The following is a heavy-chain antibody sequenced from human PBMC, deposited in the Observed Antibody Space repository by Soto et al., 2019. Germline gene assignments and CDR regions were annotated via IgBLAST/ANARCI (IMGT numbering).Heavy chain of an antibody. CDR2: ISVSDGMT. V-gene: IGHV3-23*01. D-gene: IGHD6-6*01. CDR3: AKGVSQYAALALCEC. Sequence: WGPLRLSCAASGFTFRSYAMTWVRQAPGKGLEWVSTISVSDGMTYSTDSVKGRFTISRDNSRNTAYLQMNSLRVEDTAVYYCAKGVSQYAALALCECWGRGTLVTVSA. CDR1: GFTFRSYA. J-gene: IGHJ1*01.